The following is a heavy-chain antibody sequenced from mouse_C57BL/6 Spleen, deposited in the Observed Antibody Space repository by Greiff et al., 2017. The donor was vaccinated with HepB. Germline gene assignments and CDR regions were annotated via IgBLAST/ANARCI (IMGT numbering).Heavy chain of an antibody. V-gene: IGHV5-16*01. CDR1: GFTFSDYY. CDR3: ARNYGSSSYYFDY. J-gene: IGHJ2*01. Sequence: EVKLVESEGGLVQPGSSMKLSCTASGFTFSDYYMAWVRQVPEKGLEWVANINYDGSSTYYLDSLKSRFIISRDNAKNILYLQMSSLKSEDTATYYCARNYGSSSYYFDYWGQGTTLTVSS. D-gene: IGHD1-1*01. CDR2: INYDGSST.